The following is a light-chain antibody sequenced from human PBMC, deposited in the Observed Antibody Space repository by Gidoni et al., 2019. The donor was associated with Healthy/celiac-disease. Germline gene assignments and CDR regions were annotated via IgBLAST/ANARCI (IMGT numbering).Light chain of an antibody. V-gene: IGKV1-27*01. CDR2: AAS. CDR1: QGISNY. Sequence: DIQMTQSPSSLSASVGDRVTITCRASQGISNYLAWYQQQPGKVPKLLIYAASTLQSGVPSRFSGSGSGTDFTLTISSLPPEDVATYYCQKFLGFGQGTKVDI. CDR3: QKFLG. J-gene: IGKJ1*01.